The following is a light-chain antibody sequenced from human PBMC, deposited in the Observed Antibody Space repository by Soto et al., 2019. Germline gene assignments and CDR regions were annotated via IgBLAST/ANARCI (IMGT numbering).Light chain of an antibody. Sequence: QSVLTQPPSVSGAPGQRVTISCTGTSSNIGAGFDVHWYQQLPGTAPKLLIYSNNQRPSGVPDRFSGSKSGTSASLAISGLRSEDEADYYCAAWDDSLSGWVFGGGTKLTVL. CDR2: SNN. CDR3: AAWDDSLSGWV. J-gene: IGLJ3*02. CDR1: SSNIGAGFD. V-gene: IGLV1-47*02.